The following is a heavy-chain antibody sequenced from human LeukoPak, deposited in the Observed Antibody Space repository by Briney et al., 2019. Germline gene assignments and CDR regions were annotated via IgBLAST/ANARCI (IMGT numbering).Heavy chain of an antibody. D-gene: IGHD4-11*01. CDR3: ARVRLYSNYFYYYGMDV. V-gene: IGHV4-61*02. CDR1: GGSISSGSYY. J-gene: IGHJ6*02. CDR2: IYTSGSI. Sequence: SQTLSLTCTVSGGSISSGSYYWSWIRQPAGKGLEWIGRIYTSGSINYNPSLKSRVTISVDTSKNQFSLKLSSVTAADTAVYYCARVRLYSNYFYYYGMDVWGQGTTVTVSS.